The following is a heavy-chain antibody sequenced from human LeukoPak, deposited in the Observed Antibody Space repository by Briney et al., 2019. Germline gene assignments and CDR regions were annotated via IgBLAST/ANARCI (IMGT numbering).Heavy chain of an antibody. CDR1: GFTFSSYG. D-gene: IGHD3-3*01. V-gene: IGHV3-30*02. J-gene: IGHJ5*02. Sequence: PGGSLRLSCAASGFTFSSYGMHWVRQAPGKGLEWVAFIRYDGTNKYYADSVKGRFTISRDNSKNTLYLQMNSLRAEDTAVYYCARGALFGVVITRDNWFDPWGQGTLVTVSS. CDR3: ARGALFGVVITRDNWFDP. CDR2: IRYDGTNK.